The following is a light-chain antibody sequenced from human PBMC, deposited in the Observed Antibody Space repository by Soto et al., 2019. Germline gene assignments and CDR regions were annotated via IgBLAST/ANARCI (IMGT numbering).Light chain of an antibody. Sequence: QSALTQPASVSGSPGQSITISCTGTSSDVGGYNYVSWYQQHPGKAPKLMIYEVSNRPLGGSNRFSGSKSGNTASLTISGLQAEDEADYYCSSYTSSSTLVVFGGGTQLTV. V-gene: IGLV2-14*01. J-gene: IGLJ2*01. CDR2: EVS. CDR1: SSDVGGYNY. CDR3: SSYTSSSTLVV.